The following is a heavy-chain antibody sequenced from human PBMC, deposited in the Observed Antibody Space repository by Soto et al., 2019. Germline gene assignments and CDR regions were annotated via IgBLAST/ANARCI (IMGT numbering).Heavy chain of an antibody. D-gene: IGHD3-16*01. CDR2: ISGSGGST. Sequence: EVQLLESGGNLVHPGGSLRLSCAASGFTFSSYAMSWVRQAPGKGLEWVSSISGSGGSTYSADSVTGRFTISRDNSNNTLYLQMNRLSAEDTAVYYCGKSGGGGGRGEYFGYWGQGTLVTLSS. J-gene: IGHJ4*02. CDR1: GFTFSSYA. CDR3: GKSGGGGGRGEYFGY. V-gene: IGHV3-23*01.